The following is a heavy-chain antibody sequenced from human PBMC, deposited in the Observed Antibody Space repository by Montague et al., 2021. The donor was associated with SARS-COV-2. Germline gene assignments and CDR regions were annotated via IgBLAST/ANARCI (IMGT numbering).Heavy chain of an antibody. V-gene: IGHV4-39*01. D-gene: IGHD6-13*01. CDR2: LHYAGSA. Sequence: SETLSLTCSVSGGSFSSGDSYWGWLRQAPGKGLEWIGDLHYAGSAYYNPSLRSRVTISADTSKNQFSLKPNSVTAADTAVYYCVATYNGNWYYFDYWGQGTLVTVSS. CDR3: VATYNGNWYYFDY. CDR1: GGSFSSGDSY. J-gene: IGHJ4*02.